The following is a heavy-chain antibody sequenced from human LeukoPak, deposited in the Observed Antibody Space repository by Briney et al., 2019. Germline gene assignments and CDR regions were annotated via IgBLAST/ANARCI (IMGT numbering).Heavy chain of an antibody. CDR1: GFTFSTYT. D-gene: IGHD2-2*01. Sequence: GGSLRLSCAASGFTFSTYTMNWVRQAPGKGLEWVSSISSSSNYIYDADSVKGRFTISRDNAKNSLCMQMDILRAEETAVYYSANAAIVVVPAASELIDSRGQATMVSVSS. CDR3: ANAAIVVVPAASELIDS. J-gene: IGHJ4*02. CDR2: ISSSSNYI. V-gene: IGHV3-21*01.